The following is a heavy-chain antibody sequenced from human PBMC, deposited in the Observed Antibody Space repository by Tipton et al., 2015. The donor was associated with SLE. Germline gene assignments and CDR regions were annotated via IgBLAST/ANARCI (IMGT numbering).Heavy chain of an antibody. CDR2: IDITSSAM. Sequence: SLRLSCTASGFTFSSYGMHWVRQAPGKGLESVSYIDITSSAMHYTDSVQGRFTVSRDNAKNSLYLQMNSLRAEDTAVYYCARAYLTGYHPVNYWGQGTLVTVSS. V-gene: IGHV3-48*01. CDR1: GFTFSSYG. D-gene: IGHD3-9*01. J-gene: IGHJ4*02. CDR3: ARAYLTGYHPVNY.